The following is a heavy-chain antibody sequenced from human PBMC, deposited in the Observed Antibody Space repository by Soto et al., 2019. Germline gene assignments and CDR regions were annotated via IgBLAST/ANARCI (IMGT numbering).Heavy chain of an antibody. CDR2: ISPYDDDT. J-gene: IGHJ6*02. CDR1: GYTFSSYG. Sequence: QAQLVQSGPEVKKPGASVKVSCKASGYTFSSYGISWVRQAPGQGLEWLGWISPYDDDTKYAQNLQGRVRXTPXXSXRTVYMDLRSLRSDDTAIYYCARGGYYDSSGSRNYHYYGMDVWGQGTTVTVSS. CDR3: ARGGYYDSSGSRNYHYYGMDV. V-gene: IGHV1-18*01. D-gene: IGHD3-22*01.